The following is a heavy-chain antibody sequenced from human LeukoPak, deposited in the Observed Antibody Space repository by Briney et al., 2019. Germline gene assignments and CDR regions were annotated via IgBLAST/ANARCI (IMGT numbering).Heavy chain of an antibody. CDR1: GGSISSSSYY. CDR2: IYYSGST. V-gene: IGHV4-39*07. CDR3: ARDMGGGVPDILTGYYLTAGDAFDI. Sequence: SETLSLTCTVSGGSISSSSYYWGWIRQPPGKGLEWIGSIYYSGSTYYNPSLKSRVTISVDTSKNQFSLKLSSVTAADTAVYYCARDMGGGVPDILTGYYLTAGDAFDIWGQGTMVTVSS. D-gene: IGHD3-9*01. J-gene: IGHJ3*02.